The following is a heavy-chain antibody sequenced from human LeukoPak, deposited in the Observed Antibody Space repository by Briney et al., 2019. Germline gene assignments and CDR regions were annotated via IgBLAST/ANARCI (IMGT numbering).Heavy chain of an antibody. V-gene: IGHV2-70*11. CDR3: ARFLYSSSRFDS. D-gene: IGHD6-13*01. CDR1: GFSLSTSGMC. CDR2: IDWDDDK. J-gene: IGHJ4*02. Sequence: SGPTLVNPTQTLTLTCTFSGFSLSTSGMCVSWIRQPPGKALEWLARIDWDDDKYYSTSLKTRLTISKDTSKNQVVLTMTNMDSVDTATYYCARFLYSSSRFDSWGQGTLVTVSS.